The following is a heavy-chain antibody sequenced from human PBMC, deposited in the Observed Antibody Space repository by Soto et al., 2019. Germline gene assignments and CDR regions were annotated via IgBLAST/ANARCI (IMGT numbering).Heavy chain of an antibody. V-gene: IGHV3-74*01. D-gene: IGHD3-10*01. J-gene: IGHJ1*01. CDR3: SREYYSSGTH. CDR1: GFTFSTYW. CDR2: ISESGDIT. Sequence: PGGSLRLSCAASGFTFSTYWMQWVRQVPGEGLVWFSSISESGDITVYADSVKGRFTISRDNAKNTLYLQMDGLRVEDTAIYYCSREYYSSGTHWGQGTLVTVSS.